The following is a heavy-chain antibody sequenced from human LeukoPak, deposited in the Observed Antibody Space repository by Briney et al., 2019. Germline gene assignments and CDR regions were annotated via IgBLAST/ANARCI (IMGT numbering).Heavy chain of an antibody. CDR1: GFTFSSYA. D-gene: IGHD4-23*01. J-gene: IGHJ4*02. CDR2: VSGTSGST. V-gene: IGHV3-23*01. Sequence: PGGSLRLSCAASGFTFSSYAMSWVRQAPGKGLEWVSGVSGTSGSTYYADSVKGRFTISRDNSKSTLFLQMNSLRAEDTAVYYCASRNSLFIWGQGTLVTVSS. CDR3: ASRNSLFI.